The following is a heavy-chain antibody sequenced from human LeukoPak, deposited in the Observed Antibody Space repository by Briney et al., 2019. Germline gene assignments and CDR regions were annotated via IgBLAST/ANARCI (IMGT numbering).Heavy chain of an antibody. CDR3: ARVRGSYHFDH. CDR2: ITSSSSAI. J-gene: IGHJ4*02. V-gene: IGHV3-48*01. D-gene: IGHD1-26*01. Sequence: GSLRLSCAASGFAFSGYSMNWVRQAPGKGLEWVSYITSSSSAIYYADSVKGRFTISRDNARNSLYLQMNSLRAEDTAVYYCARVRGSYHFDHWGQGILVTVSS. CDR1: GFAFSGYS.